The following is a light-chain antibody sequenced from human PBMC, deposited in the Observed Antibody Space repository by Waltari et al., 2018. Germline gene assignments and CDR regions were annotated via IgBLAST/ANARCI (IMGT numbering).Light chain of an antibody. J-gene: IGLJ2*01. CDR3: CSYAGSSIVI. Sequence: QSALTQPASVSGTPGQSITISCSGTNSDVGLYKLVSWYQQHPGKAPKLIVYAVDKRPSAVSHRFSGSKSGSTASLTISGLQPEDEAAYHCCSYAGSSIVIFGGGTRLTVL. V-gene: IGLV2-23*02. CDR1: NSDVGLYKL. CDR2: AVD.